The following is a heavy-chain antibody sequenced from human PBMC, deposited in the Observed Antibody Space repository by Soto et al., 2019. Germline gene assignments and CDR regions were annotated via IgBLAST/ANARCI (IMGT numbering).Heavy chain of an antibody. J-gene: IGHJ2*01. CDR2: INHSGST. CDR3: ARGAGWSYWYFDL. V-gene: IGHV4-34*01. CDR1: GGSFSGYY. Sequence: QVQLQQWGAGLLKPSETLSLTCAVYGGSFSGYYWSWIRQPPGKGLEWIGEINHSGSTNYNPSLKSRVTISVDTSKNQFSLKLSSVTAADTAVYYRARGAGWSYWYFDLWGRGTLVTVSS. D-gene: IGHD6-19*01.